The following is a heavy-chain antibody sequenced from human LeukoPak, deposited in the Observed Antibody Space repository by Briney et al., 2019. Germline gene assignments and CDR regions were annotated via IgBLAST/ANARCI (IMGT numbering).Heavy chain of an antibody. V-gene: IGHV3-23*01. CDR2: ISGSGGST. D-gene: IGHD2-21*02. CDR1: GFTFSSYG. Sequence: PGGSLRLSCAAPGFTFSSYGMSWVRQAPGKGLEWVSAISGSGGSTYYADSVKGRFTISRDNSKNTLYLQMNSLRAEDTAVYYCAKDRIVVVTATFDYWGQGTLVTVSS. J-gene: IGHJ4*02. CDR3: AKDRIVVVTATFDY.